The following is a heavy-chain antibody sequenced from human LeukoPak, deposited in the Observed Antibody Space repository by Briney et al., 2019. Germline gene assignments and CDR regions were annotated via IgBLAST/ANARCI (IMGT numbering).Heavy chain of an antibody. CDR2: IIPIFGTA. V-gene: IGHV1-69*13. CDR3: TVSFPSRKYSSSWYYDAFDI. J-gene: IGHJ3*02. Sequence: SVKVSCKASGGTFSSYAISWVRQAPGQGLEWMGGIIPIFGTANYAQKFQGRVTITADESTSTAYMELSSLRSEDTAVYYCTVSFPSRKYSSSWYYDAFDIWGQGTMVTVSS. CDR1: GGTFSSYA. D-gene: IGHD6-13*01.